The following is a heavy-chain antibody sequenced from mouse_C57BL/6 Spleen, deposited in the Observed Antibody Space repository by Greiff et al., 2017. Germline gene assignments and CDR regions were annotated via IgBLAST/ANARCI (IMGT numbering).Heavy chain of an antibody. Sequence: EVQGVESGGGLVQPKGSLKLSCAASGFSFNTYAMNWVRQAPGQGLEWVARIRSKSNNYATYYADSVKDRFTISRDDSESMLYLQMNNLKTEDTAMYYCVRAYYSNSFDYWGQGTTLTVAS. D-gene: IGHD2-5*01. CDR3: VRAYYSNSFDY. CDR2: IRSKSNNYAT. V-gene: IGHV10-1*01. J-gene: IGHJ2*01. CDR1: GFSFNTYA.